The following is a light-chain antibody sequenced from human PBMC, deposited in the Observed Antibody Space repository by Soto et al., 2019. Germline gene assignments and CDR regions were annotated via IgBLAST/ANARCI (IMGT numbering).Light chain of an antibody. CDR1: QSVNTW. CDR2: DAS. V-gene: IGKV1-5*01. Sequence: DIQMTQSPSTLSASVGDRVTIACRASQSVNTWLAWYQKKPGKPPKLLIYDASSLQSGVPSRFSGSGSGTEFTLTISSLQPDDFATYYCQQYNNWPWTFGQGTKVEIK. J-gene: IGKJ1*01. CDR3: QQYNNWPWT.